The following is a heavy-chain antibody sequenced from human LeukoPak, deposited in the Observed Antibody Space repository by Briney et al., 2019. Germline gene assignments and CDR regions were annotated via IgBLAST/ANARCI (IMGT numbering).Heavy chain of an antibody. J-gene: IGHJ4*02. CDR1: GGSISSYY. V-gene: IGHV4-59*01. Sequence: SETLSLTCTVSGGSISSYYWSWIRQPPGKGLEWIGYSYYSGSTNYNPSLKSRVTISVDTSKNQFSLKLNSVTAADTAVYYCARVTGYMIEDYFDYWGQGTLVTVSS. CDR3: ARVTGYMIEDYFDY. CDR2: SYYSGST. D-gene: IGHD3-9*01.